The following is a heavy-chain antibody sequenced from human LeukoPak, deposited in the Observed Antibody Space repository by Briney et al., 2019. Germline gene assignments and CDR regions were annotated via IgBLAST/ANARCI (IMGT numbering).Heavy chain of an antibody. V-gene: IGHV5-51*01. CDR1: GFSFTNYW. J-gene: IGHJ4*02. CDR2: IYPGDSDS. Sequence: GESLKISCKASGFSFTNYWIGWVRQMPGKGLEWMGIIYPGDSDSRYSPSFQGRVTISADRSISTTYLQWSSLKASDTAMYYCARRDDSSGYGDYWGQGTLVTVSS. CDR3: ARRDDSSGYGDY. D-gene: IGHD3-22*01.